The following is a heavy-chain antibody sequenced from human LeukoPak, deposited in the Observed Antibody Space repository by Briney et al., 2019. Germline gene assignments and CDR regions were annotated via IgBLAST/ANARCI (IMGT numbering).Heavy chain of an antibody. CDR2: TSSSGDAT. CDR1: GFTFNAYA. Sequence: GSLRLSCVGSGFTFNAYAMSWVRQRPGKGPEWFSITSSSGDATKYAESVKDRLSISRDNAKKTLYLQINDPGGDDTAIYYCGKDPRAMGRYFFDDWGQGSLVIVSS. J-gene: IGHJ4*01. CDR3: GKDPRAMGRYFFDD. V-gene: IGHV3-23*01. D-gene: IGHD3-16*01.